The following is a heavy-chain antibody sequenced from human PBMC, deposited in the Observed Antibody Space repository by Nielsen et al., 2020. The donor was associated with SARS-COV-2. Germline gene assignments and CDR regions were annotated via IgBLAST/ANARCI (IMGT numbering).Heavy chain of an antibody. Sequence: WIRQPPGKGLEWVAVIWYDGSNKYYADSVKGRFTISRDNSKNTLYLQMNSLRAEDTAVYYCARGCRLSSTSCYSDHYYGMDVWGQGTTVTVSS. V-gene: IGHV3-33*01. D-gene: IGHD2-2*01. CDR3: ARGCRLSSTSCYSDHYYGMDV. J-gene: IGHJ6*02. CDR2: IWYDGSNK.